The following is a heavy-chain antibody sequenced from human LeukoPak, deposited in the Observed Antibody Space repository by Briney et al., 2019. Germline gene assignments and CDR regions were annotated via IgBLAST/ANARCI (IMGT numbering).Heavy chain of an antibody. CDR1: GITLSNYG. D-gene: IGHD2-15*01. V-gene: IGHV3-7*01. CDR3: ARITGSDWFDP. Sequence: SGGSLRLSCAVSGITLSNYGMSWVRQAPGKGLEWVSNIKQDGGETYYVDSVKGRFTISRDNAKNSLYLQMNSLRAEDTAVYYCARITGSDWFDPRGQGTLGTVS. J-gene: IGHJ5*02. CDR2: IKQDGGET.